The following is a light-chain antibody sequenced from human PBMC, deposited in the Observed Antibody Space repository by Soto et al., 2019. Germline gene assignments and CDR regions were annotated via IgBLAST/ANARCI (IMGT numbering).Light chain of an antibody. Sequence: QSVLTQPPSVSGAPGQRVTISCTGSSSNIGAGYDIHWYHQLPGTAPKLLIYGNTNRPSGVTDRFSGSKSGTSASLAITGLQAEDEADYYCQYYDSSLSGYVFGTGTKLTVL. CDR1: SSNIGAGYD. CDR2: GNT. V-gene: IGLV1-40*01. J-gene: IGLJ1*01. CDR3: QYYDSSLSGYV.